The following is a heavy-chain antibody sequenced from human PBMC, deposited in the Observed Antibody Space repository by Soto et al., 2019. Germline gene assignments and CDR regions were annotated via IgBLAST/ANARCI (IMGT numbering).Heavy chain of an antibody. J-gene: IGHJ4*02. V-gene: IGHV1-2*04. D-gene: IGHD3-3*01. Sequence: ASVKVSCKASGYTFTGYYMHWVRQAPGQRLEWMGWINPNSGGTNYAQKFQGWVTMTRDTSISTAYMELSRLRSDDTAVYYCARGNYDFWSGYYIWAPQFDYWGQGSLVTVSS. CDR2: INPNSGGT. CDR3: ARGNYDFWSGYYIWAPQFDY. CDR1: GYTFTGYY.